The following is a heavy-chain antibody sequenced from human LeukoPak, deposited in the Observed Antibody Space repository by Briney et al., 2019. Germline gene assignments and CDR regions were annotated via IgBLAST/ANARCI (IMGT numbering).Heavy chain of an antibody. V-gene: IGHV3-23*01. Sequence: GGSLRLSCAASGFTFSSYAMSWVRQAPGKRLEWVSAISGSGGSTYYADSVKGRFTISRDNSKNPLYLQMNSLRAEDTAVYYCAKDRDGDGGYWGQGTLVTVSS. CDR1: GFTFSSYA. J-gene: IGHJ4*02. D-gene: IGHD5-24*01. CDR3: AKDRDGDGGY. CDR2: ISGSGGST.